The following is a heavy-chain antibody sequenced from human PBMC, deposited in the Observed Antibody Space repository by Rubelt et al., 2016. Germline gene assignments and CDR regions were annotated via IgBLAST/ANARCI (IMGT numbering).Heavy chain of an antibody. CDR2: ISAYNGKQ. CDR1: GYTFTSYG. Sequence: QVQLVQSGAEVKKPGASVKVSCKASGYTFTSYGISWVRQAPGQGLEWMGWISAYNGKQNLAHKFKGRVPMPRDTAISKASMELGRLRSDDTAVYYCASGGIGGKFGGWGQGTLVTVSS. CDR3: ASGGIGGKFGG. J-gene: IGHJ4*02. D-gene: IGHD3-10*01. V-gene: IGHV1-18*01.